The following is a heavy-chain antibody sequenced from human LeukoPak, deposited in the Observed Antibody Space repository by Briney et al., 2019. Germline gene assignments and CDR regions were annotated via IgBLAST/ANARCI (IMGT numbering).Heavy chain of an antibody. CDR2: TYYRSKWYK. Sequence: SQTLSLTCAISGDSVSSSSAAWNWIRQSPSRGLEWLGRTYYRSKWYKEYALSVKSRITINPDTSKNQFSLQLNSVTPEDTAVYYCTSLTGDTDYWGQGTLVTVSS. J-gene: IGHJ4*02. CDR1: GDSVSSSSAA. CDR3: TSLTGDTDY. V-gene: IGHV6-1*01. D-gene: IGHD7-27*01.